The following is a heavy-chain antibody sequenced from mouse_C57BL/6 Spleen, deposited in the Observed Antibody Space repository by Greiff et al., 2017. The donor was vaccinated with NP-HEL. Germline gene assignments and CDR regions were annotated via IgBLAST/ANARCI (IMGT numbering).Heavy chain of an antibody. J-gene: IGHJ3*01. CDR3: ARYKENYDGYGASWFAY. CDR1: GYTFTDYN. D-gene: IGHD2-3*01. Sequence: VQLQQSGPELVKPGASVKIPCKASGYTFTDYNMDWVKQSHGKSLEWIGDINPNNGGTIYNQKFKGKATLTVDKSSSTAYMELRSLTSEDTAVYYCARYKENYDGYGASWFAYWGQGTLVTVSA. CDR2: INPNNGGT. V-gene: IGHV1-18*01.